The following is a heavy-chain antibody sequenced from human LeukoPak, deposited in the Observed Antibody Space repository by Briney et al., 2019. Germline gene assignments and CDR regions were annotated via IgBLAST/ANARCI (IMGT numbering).Heavy chain of an antibody. CDR3: ATPAAGPGAEYSLY. D-gene: IGHD6-13*01. V-gene: IGHV3-21*01. Sequence: PGGSLRLSCAASGFTFSSYSMNWVRQAPGKGLEWVSSIDFTSRYISNADSVKGRFATSRDNAKNSLDLQMNSLKVEDTAVYYCATPAAGPGAEYSLYWGQGTLVLVSS. CDR2: IDFTSRYI. J-gene: IGHJ1*01. CDR1: GFTFSSYS.